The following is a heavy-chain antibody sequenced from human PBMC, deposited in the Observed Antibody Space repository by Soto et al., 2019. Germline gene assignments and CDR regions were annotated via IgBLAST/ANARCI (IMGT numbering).Heavy chain of an antibody. CDR1: GFTFSSYG. V-gene: IGHV3-30*18. J-gene: IGHJ6*02. Sequence: GGSLRLSCAASGFTFSSYGTHWVRQAPGKGLEWVAVISYDGSNKYYADSVKGRFTISRDNSKNTLYLQMNSLRAEETAVYYCAKDRGQWLVPPYYYYYGMDVWGQGTMVTVSS. CDR3: AKDRGQWLVPPYYYYYGMDV. CDR2: ISYDGSNK. D-gene: IGHD6-19*01.